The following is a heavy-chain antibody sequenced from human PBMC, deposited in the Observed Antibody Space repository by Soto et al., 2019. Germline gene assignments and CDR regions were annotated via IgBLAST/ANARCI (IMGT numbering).Heavy chain of an antibody. Sequence: EVQLLESGGGLVQPGGSLRLSCAASGFTFSDYGMSWVRQAPGKGLEWVSGISGGGGTTNYADSVKGRFTISRDNSKNTLYLQMNSLRAEDTAVYYCTRSLITDKYYYGMDVWCQGTTVTVSS. J-gene: IGHJ6*02. CDR2: ISGGGGTT. V-gene: IGHV3-23*01. D-gene: IGHD3-22*01. CDR1: GFTFSDYG. CDR3: TRSLITDKYYYGMDV.